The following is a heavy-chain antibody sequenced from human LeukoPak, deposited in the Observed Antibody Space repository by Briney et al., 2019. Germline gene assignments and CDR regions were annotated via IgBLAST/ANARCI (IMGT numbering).Heavy chain of an antibody. CDR2: ISASGDST. Sequence: GGALRLSCVASGFTFSTYGMTWVRQAPGKGLEWFSTISASGDSTYYADSVKGRFTLSRDNSKNTLYLQMNSLRAEDTAVYYCAKHSAYYYDSSGYPDYWGQGTLVTVSS. D-gene: IGHD3-22*01. CDR1: GFTFSTYG. CDR3: AKHSAYYYDSSGYPDY. J-gene: IGHJ4*02. V-gene: IGHV3-23*01.